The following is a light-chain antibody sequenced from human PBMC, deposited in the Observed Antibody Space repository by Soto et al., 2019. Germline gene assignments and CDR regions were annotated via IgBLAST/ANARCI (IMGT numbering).Light chain of an antibody. Sequence: QSVLTQPAAVSGSPGQSITISCTGTSSDIGGHNFVSWYQHHPGKAPKLLIYEVSYRASGVSNRFTGSKSANTASLTISGLQAEAEADYSCSSYTNSSYVVFGGGTKVTVL. CDR1: SSDIGGHNF. J-gene: IGLJ2*01. V-gene: IGLV2-14*01. CDR3: SSYTNSSYVV. CDR2: EVS.